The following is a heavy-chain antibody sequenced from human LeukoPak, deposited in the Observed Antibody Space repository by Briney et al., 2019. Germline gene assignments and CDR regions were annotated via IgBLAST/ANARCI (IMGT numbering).Heavy chain of an antibody. D-gene: IGHD1-1*01. V-gene: IGHV3-23*01. CDR1: GFTLSGYA. J-gene: IGHJ4*02. CDR2: ICVSGGST. Sequence: GGSLRLSCAASGFTLSGYALSWVRQAPGKGLGWGSVICVSGGSTFYAHSLKGRFTLSRDNSKNTLYLQMNSLRAQDTAVYYFAKRRSGSANWALQIFDNWLQGALVTDSS. CDR3: AKRRSGSANWALQIFDN.